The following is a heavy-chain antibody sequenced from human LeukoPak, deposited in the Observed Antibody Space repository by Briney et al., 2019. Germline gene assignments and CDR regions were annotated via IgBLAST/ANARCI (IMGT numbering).Heavy chain of an antibody. J-gene: IGHJ6*03. D-gene: IGHD3-3*01. CDR3: ARQNCDFWSGYDYYYYMDV. CDR1: GYSFTSYW. Sequence: GESLKISCKGSGYSFTSYWIGWVRQMPGKGLEWMGIIYPGDSDTRYSPSFQGQVTISADKSISTAYLQWSSLKASDTAMYYCARQNCDFWSGYDYYYYMDVWGKGTTATVSS. CDR2: IYPGDSDT. V-gene: IGHV5-51*01.